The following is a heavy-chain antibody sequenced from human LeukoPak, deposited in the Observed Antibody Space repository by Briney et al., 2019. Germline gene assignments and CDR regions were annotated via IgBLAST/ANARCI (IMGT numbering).Heavy chain of an antibody. J-gene: IGHJ5*02. Sequence: LPGGSLRLSCAASGFTFSAYAMAWVRRPPGRGLEWVSTMALSGGPTHYADAVEGRFTISRDDSKSTLYLHINNLRAEDTAVYYCARDFSLVVGASDSWGKGTLVTVSS. CDR1: GFTFSAYA. V-gene: IGHV3-23*01. CDR2: MALSGGPT. CDR3: ARDFSLVVGASDS. D-gene: IGHD1-26*01.